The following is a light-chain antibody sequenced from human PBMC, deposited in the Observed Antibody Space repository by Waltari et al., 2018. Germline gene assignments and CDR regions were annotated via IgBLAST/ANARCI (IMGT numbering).Light chain of an antibody. CDR3: SSYAGNCNLVV. CDR1: RSDVGSYNL. Sequence: QCALTQPAPVSGSPGQPITISCTGTRSDVGSYNLVPWYQQHPGKAPKLMIYEASKRPSGVSNRFSGSKSGNTASLTISGLQAEDEADYYCSSYAGNCNLVVFGGGTKLTVL. CDR2: EAS. V-gene: IGLV2-23*01. J-gene: IGLJ2*01.